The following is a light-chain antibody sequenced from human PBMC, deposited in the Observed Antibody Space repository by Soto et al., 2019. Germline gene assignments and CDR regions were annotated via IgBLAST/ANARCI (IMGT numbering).Light chain of an antibody. Sequence: EIVLTQSPGTLSLSPGDRATLSCRASQSVTSNYLAWYQQKPGQAPGLLLYGASRRAIGIPDRFSGSGSGTDFTLTISRLEPEDFAVYYCQQYDTSPPLTFGGGTKVEIK. J-gene: IGKJ4*01. V-gene: IGKV3-20*01. CDR3: QQYDTSPPLT. CDR1: QSVTSNY. CDR2: GAS.